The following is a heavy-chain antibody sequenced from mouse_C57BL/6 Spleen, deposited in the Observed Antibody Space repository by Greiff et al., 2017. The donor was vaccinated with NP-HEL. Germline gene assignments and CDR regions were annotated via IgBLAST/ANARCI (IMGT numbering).Heavy chain of an antibody. Sequence: QVQLQQPGAELVKPGASVKLSCTASGYTFTSYWMHWVKQRPGQGLEWIGMIHPNSGSTNYNEKFKSKATLTVDKSSSTAYMQLSSLTSEDSAVYYCARGYYGSGYFDYWGQGTTLTVSS. J-gene: IGHJ2*01. D-gene: IGHD1-1*01. CDR2: IHPNSGST. CDR3: ARGYYGSGYFDY. V-gene: IGHV1-64*01. CDR1: GYTFTSYW.